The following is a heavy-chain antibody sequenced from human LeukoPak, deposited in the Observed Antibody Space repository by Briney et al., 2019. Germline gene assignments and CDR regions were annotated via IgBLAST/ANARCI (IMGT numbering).Heavy chain of an antibody. CDR1: GFTFDDYA. CDR2: ISWNSGSI. CDR3: ARDRYGTNFDY. J-gene: IGHJ4*02. Sequence: GGSLRLSCAASGFTFDDYAMHWVRQAPGKGLEWVSGISWNSGSIGYADSVKGRFTISRDNAKNSLYLQMNSLRAEDAALYHCARDRYGTNFDYWGQGTLVTVSS. V-gene: IGHV3-9*01. D-gene: IGHD5-18*01.